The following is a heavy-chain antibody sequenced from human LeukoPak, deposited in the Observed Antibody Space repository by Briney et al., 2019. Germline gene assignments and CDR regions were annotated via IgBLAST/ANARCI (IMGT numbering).Heavy chain of an antibody. CDR1: GGSFSGYY. CDR3: ARDAKYYYDSSGYYFYVHYFDY. D-gene: IGHD3-22*01. CDR2: INHSGST. V-gene: IGHV4-34*01. Sequence: PSQTLSLTCAVYGGSFSGYYWSWIRQPPGKGLEWIGEINHSGSTNYNPSLKSRVTISVDTSKNQFSLKLSSVTAADTAVYYCARDAKYYYDSSGYYFYVHYFDYWGQGTLVTVSS. J-gene: IGHJ4*02.